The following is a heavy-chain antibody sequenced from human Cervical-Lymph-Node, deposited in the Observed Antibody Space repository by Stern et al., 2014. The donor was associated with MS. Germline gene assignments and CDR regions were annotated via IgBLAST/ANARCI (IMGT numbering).Heavy chain of an antibody. CDR1: GGSISSYY. J-gene: IGHJ4*02. V-gene: IGHV4-59*01. CDR3: ARDMDY. D-gene: IGHD2-2*03. CDR2: IYYSGST. Sequence: QLQLQESGPGLVKPSETLSLTCTVSGGSISSYYWSWIRQPPGKGLEWIGYIYYSGSTNYNPSLKSRVTISVDTSKNQFSLKLSSVTAADTAVYYCARDMDYWGQGTLVTVSS.